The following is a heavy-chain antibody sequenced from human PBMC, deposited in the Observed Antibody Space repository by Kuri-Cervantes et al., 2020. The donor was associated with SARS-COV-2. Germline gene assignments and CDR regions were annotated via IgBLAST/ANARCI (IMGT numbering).Heavy chain of an antibody. CDR2: ISGSSVTT. CDR1: GFTFSSYA. Sequence: GESLKISCAASGFTFSSYAMSWVRQAPGKGLEWVSTISGSSVTTYYADSVRGRFTISRDNSKNILFLEMNNLRPEDTAGYFCARETPEHSSSWFDYWGQGSLVTVSS. J-gene: IGHJ4*02. V-gene: IGHV3-23*01. D-gene: IGHD6-13*01. CDR3: ARETPEHSSSWFDY.